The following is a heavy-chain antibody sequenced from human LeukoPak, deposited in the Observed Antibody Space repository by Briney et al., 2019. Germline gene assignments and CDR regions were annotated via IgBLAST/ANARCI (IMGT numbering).Heavy chain of an antibody. CDR2: IKQDGSEK. D-gene: IGHD3-3*01. V-gene: IGHV3-7*01. CDR3: ARDNGVVHGVYYMDV. J-gene: IGHJ6*03. CDR1: GFTFSNYW. Sequence: GGSLRLSCAASGFTFSNYWMTCVRQAPGKGLEWVADIKQDGSEKLYVNSVRGRFTISRDNAKMSLFLQMKSLRAEDTAVYYCARDNGVVHGVYYMDVWGKGTTVTVS.